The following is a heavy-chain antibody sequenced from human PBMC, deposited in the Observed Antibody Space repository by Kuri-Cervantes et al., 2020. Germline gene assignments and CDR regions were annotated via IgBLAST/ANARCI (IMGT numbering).Heavy chain of an antibody. CDR1: GVTFSDAW. Sequence: GESLKISCAASGVTFSDAWMSWVRQAPGKGLEWVSHININSNATYYADSVRGRFTISRDDAKNSLYLQMDSLRAEDTALYYCAKDKDYDSSGKFDYWGQGTLVTVSS. J-gene: IGHJ4*02. V-gene: IGHV3-11*05. CDR2: ININSNAT. D-gene: IGHD3-22*01. CDR3: AKDKDYDSSGKFDY.